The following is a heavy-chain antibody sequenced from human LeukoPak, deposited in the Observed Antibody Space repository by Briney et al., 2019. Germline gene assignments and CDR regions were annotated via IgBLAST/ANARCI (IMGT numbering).Heavy chain of an antibody. V-gene: IGHV4-34*01. J-gene: IGHJ5*02. CDR3: ARSRGRSWFDP. CDR1: GGSFSGHY. D-gene: IGHD2-15*01. CDR2: INHSGST. Sequence: SETLSLTCAVYGGSFSGHYWSWIRQPPGKGLEWIGEINHSGSTNYNPSLKSRVTISVDTSKNQFSLKLSSVTAADTAVYYCARSRGRSWFDPWGQGTLVTVSS.